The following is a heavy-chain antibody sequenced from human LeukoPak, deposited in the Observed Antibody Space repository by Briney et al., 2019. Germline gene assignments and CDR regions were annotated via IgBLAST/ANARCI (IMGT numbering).Heavy chain of an antibody. D-gene: IGHD4-17*01. CDR3: AADSIPDYGDVRGDAFDI. CDR2: IKSKIDGGTT. V-gene: IGHV3-15*01. Sequence: GGSLRLSCAASGFTVGDAWMSWVRQAPGKGLEWVGRIKSKIDGGTTDYAAPVKGRFTISRGASKGTLYLQMSSLKTEDTALYYCAADSIPDYGDVRGDAFDIWGQGTMVTVSS. CDR1: GFTVGDAW. J-gene: IGHJ3*02.